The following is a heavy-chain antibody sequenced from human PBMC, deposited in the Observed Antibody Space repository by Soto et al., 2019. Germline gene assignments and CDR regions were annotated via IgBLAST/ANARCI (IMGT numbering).Heavy chain of an antibody. CDR3: ARVSGGSGSYYPDYYYYMDG. V-gene: IGHV1-18*01. J-gene: IGHJ6*03. CDR2: ISAYNGNT. CDR1: GYTFTSYG. D-gene: IGHD3-10*01. Sequence: ASVKVSCKASGYTFTSYGISWVRQAPGQGLEWMGWISAYNGNTNYAQKLQGRVTMTTDTSTSTAYMELRSLRSDDTAVYYCARVSGGSGSYYPDYYYYMDGWGKGTTVTVSS.